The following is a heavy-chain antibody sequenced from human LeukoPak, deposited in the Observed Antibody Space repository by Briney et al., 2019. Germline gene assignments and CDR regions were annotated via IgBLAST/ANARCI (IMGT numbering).Heavy chain of an antibody. CDR1: GFTFSTYE. CDR2: ISNDGRNK. CDR3: ASDRDCSSIRCYIDFDI. Sequence: GGSLRLSCAASGFTFSTYEMHWVRQAPGKGLEWVAVISNDGRNKDYADSVKGRFTISRDNSKNTLYVQMDSLRAEDTAVYYCASDRDCSSIRCYIDFDIWGQGTMVTVSS. V-gene: IGHV3-30*01. J-gene: IGHJ3*02. D-gene: IGHD2-2*01.